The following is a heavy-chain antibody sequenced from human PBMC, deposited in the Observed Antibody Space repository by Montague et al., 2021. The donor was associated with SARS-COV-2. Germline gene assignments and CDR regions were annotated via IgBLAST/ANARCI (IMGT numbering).Heavy chain of an antibody. Sequence: SETLSLTCAVYLPCGIVYLWRWMRQPAGKLLELIGLVCPSVNTNYNPTLRSRVTMSVDTSKNQFSLKLTSVTAADTAVYFCARGITTAGKWGQGTLVTVSS. CDR2: VCPSVNT. CDR1: LPCGIVYL. D-gene: IGHD6-13*01. J-gene: IGHJ4*02. CDR3: ARGITTAGK. V-gene: IGHV4-59*10.